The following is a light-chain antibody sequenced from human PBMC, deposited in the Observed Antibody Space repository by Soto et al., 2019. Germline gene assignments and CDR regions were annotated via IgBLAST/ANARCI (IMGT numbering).Light chain of an antibody. CDR2: EIN. J-gene: IGLJ1*01. Sequence: ALTQPPSASGSPGQSITISCTGTSSDVGAFNYVSWYQQHPGKAPKLMIFEINKRPSGVPDRFSGSKSGNTASLTVSGLQAEDEADYYCSSYAGINIYVFGGGTKVTAL. V-gene: IGLV2-8*01. CDR3: SSYAGINIYV. CDR1: SSDVGAFNY.